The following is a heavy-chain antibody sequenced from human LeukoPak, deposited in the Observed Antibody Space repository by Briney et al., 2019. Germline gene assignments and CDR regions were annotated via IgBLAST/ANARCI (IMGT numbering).Heavy chain of an antibody. CDR2: ITSSSTYT. V-gene: IGHV3-21*01. CDR3: ARDPYSGTYGDTYYYYMDV. CDR1: GFTFSNYS. Sequence: GGSLRLSCAASGFTFSNYSMNWVRQAPGKGLEWVSSITSSSTYTFYADSVKGRFTISRDNARNSLYLQMNSLRAEDTVVYYCARDPYSGTYGDTYYYYMDVWGKGTTVTISS. D-gene: IGHD1-26*01. J-gene: IGHJ6*03.